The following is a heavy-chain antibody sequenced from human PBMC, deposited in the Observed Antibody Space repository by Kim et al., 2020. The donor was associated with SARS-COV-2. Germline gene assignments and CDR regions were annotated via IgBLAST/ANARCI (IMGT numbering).Heavy chain of an antibody. CDR2: INHSGST. J-gene: IGHJ4*02. Sequence: SETLSLTCAVYGGSFSGYYWSWIRQPPGKGLEWIGEINHSGSTNYNPSLKSRVTISVDTSKNQFSLKLSSVTAADTAVYYCARGGRYSGYDWGQGTLVT. CDR1: GGSFSGYY. D-gene: IGHD5-12*01. CDR3: ARGGRYSGYD. V-gene: IGHV4-34*01.